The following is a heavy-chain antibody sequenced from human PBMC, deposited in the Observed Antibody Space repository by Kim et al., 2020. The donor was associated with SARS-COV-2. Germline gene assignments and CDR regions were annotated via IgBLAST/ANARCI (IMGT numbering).Heavy chain of an antibody. CDR3: AREANGVCYSCAYGMDV. V-gene: IGHV1-18*01. J-gene: IGHJ6*02. CDR2: ISAYNGNT. CDR1: GYTFTSYG. Sequence: ASVKVSCKASGYTFTSYGISWVRQAPGQGLEWMGWISAYNGNTNYAQKLQGRVTMTTDTSTSTAYMELRSLRSDDTAVYYCAREANGVCYSCAYGMDVWGQGTTVTVSS. D-gene: IGHD2-8*01.